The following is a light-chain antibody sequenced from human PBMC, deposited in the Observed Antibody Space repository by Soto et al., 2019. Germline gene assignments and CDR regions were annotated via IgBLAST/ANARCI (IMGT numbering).Light chain of an antibody. Sequence: LTQPASVSGSPGQSITISFTGTSSDVGAYIFVSWYQQYPGKAPKLMIYDITNRPSGVSNRFSGSKAGNTASLTISGLQAEDEADYYCCSYTATSTHVFGTGTKVTVL. CDR3: CSYTATSTHV. V-gene: IGLV2-14*01. CDR2: DIT. CDR1: SSDVGAYIF. J-gene: IGLJ1*01.